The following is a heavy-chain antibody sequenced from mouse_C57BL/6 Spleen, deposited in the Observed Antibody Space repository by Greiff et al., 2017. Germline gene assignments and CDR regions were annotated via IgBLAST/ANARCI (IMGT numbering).Heavy chain of an antibody. J-gene: IGHJ1*03. CDR2: IHPNSGST. V-gene: IGHV1-64*01. Sequence: VQLQQPGAELVKPGASVQLSCKASGYTFTSYWMHWVKQRPGQGLEWIGMIHPNSGSTNYNEKFKSKATLTVDKSSSTAYMQLSSLTSEDSAVYYCARSGLPRYFDVWGTGTTVTVSS. CDR1: GYTFTSYW. D-gene: IGHD3-1*01. CDR3: ARSGLPRYFDV.